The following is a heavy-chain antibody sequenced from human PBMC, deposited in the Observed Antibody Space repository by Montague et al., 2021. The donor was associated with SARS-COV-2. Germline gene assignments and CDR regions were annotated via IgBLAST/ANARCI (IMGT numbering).Heavy chain of an antibody. Sequence: SETLSLTCTVSGDSIRNSDYSWGWVRQPPGKGLEWIGNIYNGGTTFYYPSLKSRVTIFVDTSKNQFSLKLSSGTAADTAVYYCATCTRYPQNDFGFWGQGTLVTVSS. J-gene: IGHJ4*02. CDR1: GDSIRNSDYS. CDR3: ATCTRYPQNDFGF. CDR2: IYNGGTT. V-gene: IGHV4-39*01. D-gene: IGHD2-15*01.